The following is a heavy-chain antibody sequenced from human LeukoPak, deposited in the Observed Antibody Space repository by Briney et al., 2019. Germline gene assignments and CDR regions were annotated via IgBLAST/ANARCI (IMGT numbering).Heavy chain of an antibody. Sequence: PSETLSLTCAVYGGSLSGYYWSWIRQPPGKGLEWIGEINHSGSTNYNPSLKSRVTISVDTSKNQFSLKLSSVTAADTAVYYCAREMGSGSEFDFWGQGTLVTVSS. D-gene: IGHD6-19*01. V-gene: IGHV4-34*01. CDR1: GGSLSGYY. CDR2: INHSGST. J-gene: IGHJ4*02. CDR3: AREMGSGSEFDF.